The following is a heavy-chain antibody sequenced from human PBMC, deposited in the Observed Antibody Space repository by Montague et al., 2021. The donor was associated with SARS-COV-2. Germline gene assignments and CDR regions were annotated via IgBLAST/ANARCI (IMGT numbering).Heavy chain of an antibody. D-gene: IGHD3-22*01. CDR2: IYHTGST. V-gene: IGHV4-59*01. CDR3: ARDLSRAFCEGDSCYSENWFAP. J-gene: IGHJ5*02. Sequence: ESLSLTCTVSGGSISSYYWSWLRQPPGKGLEWIAYIYHTGSTKYNPSLESRATMSIDTSNNQFSLTLTSVTAADTAVYYCARDLSRAFCEGDSCYSENWFAPWGQGTLVTVSS. CDR1: GGSISSYY.